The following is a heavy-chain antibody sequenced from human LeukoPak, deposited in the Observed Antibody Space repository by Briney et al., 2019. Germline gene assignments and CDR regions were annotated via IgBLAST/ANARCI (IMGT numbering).Heavy chain of an antibody. V-gene: IGHV3-33*08. Sequence: PGGSLRLSCAASGFTLSSSWMHWVRQAPGKGLEWVAVIWSDGNNKEHGDSVKGRFTISRDNSKNTLYLQMNSLRAEDTAMYYCARDYCSSISCMDAWGQGTTVTVSS. J-gene: IGHJ6*02. CDR2: IWSDGNNK. D-gene: IGHD2-2*01. CDR1: GFTLSSSW. CDR3: ARDYCSSISCMDA.